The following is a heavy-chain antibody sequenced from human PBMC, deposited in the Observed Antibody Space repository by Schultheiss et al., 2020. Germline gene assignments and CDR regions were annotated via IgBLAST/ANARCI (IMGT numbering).Heavy chain of an antibody. CDR1: GGSFSGYY. D-gene: IGHD6-13*01. V-gene: IGHV4-34*09. Sequence: SATLPLTCAVYGGSFSGYYWSWIRQPPGKGLEWIGEINHSGSTNYNPSLKSRVTISVDTSKNQFSLKLSSVTAADTAVYYCARDPGQQQLVLWGQGTLVTVSS. J-gene: IGHJ4*02. CDR2: INHSGST. CDR3: ARDPGQQQLVL.